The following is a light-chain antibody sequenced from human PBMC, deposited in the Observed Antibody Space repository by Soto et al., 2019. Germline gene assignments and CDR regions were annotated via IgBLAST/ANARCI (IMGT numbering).Light chain of an antibody. Sequence: EIVMTQSPATLSVSPGERATLSCRASQSVSRNFAWYRQRPGQAPTLLIYGASTRATGIPARFSGGGSGTEFTLTISSLHSEDFAVYYCQQYNNWPYTFGQGTKLEIK. CDR3: QQYNNWPYT. CDR1: QSVSRN. V-gene: IGKV3-15*01. J-gene: IGKJ2*01. CDR2: GAS.